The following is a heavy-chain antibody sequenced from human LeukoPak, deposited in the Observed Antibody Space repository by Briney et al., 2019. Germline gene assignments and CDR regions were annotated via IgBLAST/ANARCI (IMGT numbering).Heavy chain of an antibody. CDR2: IYTSGST. V-gene: IGHV4-4*07. D-gene: IGHD3-10*01. J-gene: IGHJ6*03. CDR3: ARDRMVRGVITEYYYMDV. Sequence: SQTLSLTCTVSGGSISSYYWSWIRQPAGKGLEWIGRIYTSGSTNYNPSLKSRVTMSVDTSKNQFSLKLSSVTAADTAVYYCARDRMVRGVITEYYYMDVWGKGTTVTISS. CDR1: GGSISSYY.